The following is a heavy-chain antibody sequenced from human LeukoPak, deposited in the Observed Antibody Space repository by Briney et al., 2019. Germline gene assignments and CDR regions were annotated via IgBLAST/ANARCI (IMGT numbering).Heavy chain of an antibody. V-gene: IGHV4-39*01. D-gene: IGHD3-9*01. CDR3: ARHGRYYDILTGYYYWFDP. CDR2: IYYSGST. CDR1: GGSISSSSYY. J-gene: IGHJ5*02. Sequence: SETLSLTCAVSGGSISSSSYYWGWIRQPPGKGLEWIGSIYYSGSTSYNPSLKSRVTISVDASKNQFSLKLSSVTAADTAVYYCARHGRYYDILTGYYYWFDPWGQGTLVTVSS.